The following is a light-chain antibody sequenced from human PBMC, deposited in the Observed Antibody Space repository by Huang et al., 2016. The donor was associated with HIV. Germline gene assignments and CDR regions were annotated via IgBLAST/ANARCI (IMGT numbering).Light chain of an antibody. CDR1: KSVSSSY. CDR2: GAS. J-gene: IGKJ2*01. CDR3: HQYGTSPRT. Sequence: EIVLTQSPGTLSLSPGERVTLSCRASKSVSSSYLAWYQQKPVQAPRLLSYGASSRATGIPDRFSGSGSGTDFTLTINRLEPEDFAVYYCHQYGTSPRTFGQGTELEIK. V-gene: IGKV3-20*01.